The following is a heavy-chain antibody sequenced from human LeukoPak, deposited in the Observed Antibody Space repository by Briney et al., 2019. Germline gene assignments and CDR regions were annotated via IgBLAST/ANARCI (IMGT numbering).Heavy chain of an antibody. V-gene: IGHV3-30*02. J-gene: IGHJ4*02. Sequence: PGGSLRLSYAASGFIFSNYAMHWVRKAPGKGLEWVTFIRYDGSNKYYAESVKGRFTISRDNSKNTLYLQMNSLRAEDTAVYYCAKAIHSSSSGVVDYWGQGTLVTVSS. CDR3: AKAIHSSSSGVVDY. D-gene: IGHD6-6*01. CDR1: GFIFSNYA. CDR2: IRYDGSNK.